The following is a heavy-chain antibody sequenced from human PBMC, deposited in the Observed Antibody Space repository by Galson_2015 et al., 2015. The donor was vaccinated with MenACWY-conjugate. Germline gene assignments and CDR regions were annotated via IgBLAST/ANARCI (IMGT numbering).Heavy chain of an antibody. D-gene: IGHD4-17*01. V-gene: IGHV1-3*01. Sequence: SVKVSCKASGYTFTNNAVHWMRQAPGQSLEWMAWINAGDGNTKYSQTFQGRVTQTRDTSATTAYMELSSLRSEDTAVYYCARATTETTSFDVSGQGTMVTVSS. CDR2: INAGDGNT. J-gene: IGHJ3*01. CDR1: GYTFTNNA. CDR3: ARATTETTSFDV.